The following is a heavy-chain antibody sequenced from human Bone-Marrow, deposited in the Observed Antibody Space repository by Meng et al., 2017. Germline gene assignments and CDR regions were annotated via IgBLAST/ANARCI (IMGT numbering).Heavy chain of an antibody. Sequence: GGSLRLSCAASGFTFSSYWMSWVRQAPGRGLEWVANIKQDGSEKYYVDSVKGRFTISRDNAKNSLYLQMNSLRAEDTAVYYCARWKLRGAFDPWGQGTLVTVSS. D-gene: IGHD1-26*01. J-gene: IGHJ5*02. V-gene: IGHV3-7*01. CDR3: ARWKLRGAFDP. CDR1: GFTFSSYW. CDR2: IKQDGSEK.